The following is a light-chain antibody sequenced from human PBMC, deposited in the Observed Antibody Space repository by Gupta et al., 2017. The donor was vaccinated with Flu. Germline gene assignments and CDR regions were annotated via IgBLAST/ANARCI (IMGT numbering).Light chain of an antibody. Sequence: SYELTQPPSVSVSPGQTARITCSGDALPKQFAYWYQQKPGPAPVLVIYKDRERPSGNPERFSGSSSGTTVTLTVXGXQAQDEXDYYCQSVDSSGTYVLFGGGTKLTVL. J-gene: IGLJ2*01. CDR2: KDR. CDR3: QSVDSSGTYVL. CDR1: ALPKQF. V-gene: IGLV3-25*03.